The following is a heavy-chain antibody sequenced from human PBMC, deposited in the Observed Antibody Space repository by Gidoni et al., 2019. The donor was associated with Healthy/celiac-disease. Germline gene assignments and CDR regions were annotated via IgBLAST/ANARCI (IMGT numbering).Heavy chain of an antibody. Sequence: EVQLVESGGGLVKPGGSLRLACAASGFTFSTYSMNWVRQAPGKGLEWVSSITGSSSYIYYADSVKGRFTISRDNAQNSLYLQMNSLRAEDTAVYYCARDTYYGSGNLFDYWGQGTLVTVSS. V-gene: IGHV3-21*02. CDR1: GFTFSTYS. D-gene: IGHD3-10*01. CDR3: ARDTYYGSGNLFDY. J-gene: IGHJ4*02. CDR2: ITGSSSYI.